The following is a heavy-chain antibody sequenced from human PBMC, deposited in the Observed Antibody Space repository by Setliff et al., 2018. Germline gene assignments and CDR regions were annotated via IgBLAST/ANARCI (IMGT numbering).Heavy chain of an antibody. J-gene: IGHJ4*02. V-gene: IGHV4-59*08. CDR3: ARHDVMVRWFDY. CDR2: MYYSGTT. D-gene: IGHD3-10*01. Sequence: SETLSLTCNVSGGSIRSYYWSWIRQPPGKGPEWIGYMYYSGTTNYNPSLKSRATISVDTSKNQFSLRLSSVAAADTAVYYCARHDVMVRWFDYWGQGTLVTVSS. CDR1: GGSIRSYY.